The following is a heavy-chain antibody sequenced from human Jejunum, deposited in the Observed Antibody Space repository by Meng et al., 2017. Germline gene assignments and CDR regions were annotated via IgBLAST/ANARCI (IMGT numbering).Heavy chain of an antibody. CDR1: GGSVSSSGYQ. CDR3: ARDHWGSLDY. D-gene: IGHD7-27*01. J-gene: IGHJ4*02. V-gene: IGHV4-61*08. Sequence: QGLLQGSGPGLVSPSETLSLICAVSGGSVSSSGYQWGWIRQPPGKGLEWIGYASTNYNPSLKSRVTISVDTSKNQFSLKLTSVTAADTAVYYCARDHWGSLDYWGQGVLVTVSS. CDR2: AST.